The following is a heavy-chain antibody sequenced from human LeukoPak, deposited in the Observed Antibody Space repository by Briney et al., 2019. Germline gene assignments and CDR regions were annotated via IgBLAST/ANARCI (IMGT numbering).Heavy chain of an antibody. Sequence: GESLKISCKGSGYSFTNYWINWVRQMPGKGLEWVGRIDPSDSYSNYSPSFQGHVTISAHKSISTAYLQWSSLKASDTAMYYCARNAYSLPMDVWGKGTTVTVSS. CDR2: IDPSDSYS. J-gene: IGHJ6*04. CDR1: GYSFTNYW. V-gene: IGHV5-10-1*01. CDR3: ARNAYSLPMDV. D-gene: IGHD6-13*01.